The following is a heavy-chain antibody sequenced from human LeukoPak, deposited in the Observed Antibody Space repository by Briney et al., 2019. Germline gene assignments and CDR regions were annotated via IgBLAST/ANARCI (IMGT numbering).Heavy chain of an antibody. CDR3: ARDVDAAMVTGGVY. J-gene: IGHJ4*02. CDR2: INTNTGNP. Sequence: GASVKVSCKASGYTFTNHVMNWVRQAPGQGLEWMGWINTNTGNPTYAQGFTGRFVFSLDTSVSTAYLQISSLKAEDTAVYYCARDVDAAMVTGGVYWGQGTLVTVSS. D-gene: IGHD5-18*01. CDR1: GYTFTNHV. V-gene: IGHV7-4-1*02.